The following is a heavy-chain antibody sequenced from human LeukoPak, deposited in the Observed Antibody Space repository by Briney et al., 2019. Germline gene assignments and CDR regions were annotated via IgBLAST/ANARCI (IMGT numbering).Heavy chain of an antibody. D-gene: IGHD3-10*01. J-gene: IGHJ4*02. CDR1: GYSISRGYY. CDR2: IYHTGST. Sequence: SETLSLTCGVSGYSISRGYYWAWIRQPPGERLEWIGTIYHTGSTYYTPSLGSRVTISVDTSKNEFSLNLNSVTAADTAVYYCARAGWIITSGIDYWGQGALVTVS. CDR3: ARAGWIITSGIDY. V-gene: IGHV4-38-2*01.